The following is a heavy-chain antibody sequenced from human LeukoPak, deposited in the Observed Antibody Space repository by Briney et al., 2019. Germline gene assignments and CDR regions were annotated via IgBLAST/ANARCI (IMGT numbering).Heavy chain of an antibody. V-gene: IGHV3-9*02. CDR3: AKDIEYQLLFAFDI. CDR1: GFTSDDYA. D-gene: IGHD2-2*01. J-gene: IGHJ3*02. Sequence: GGSLRLSCAASGFTSDDYAMHWVRQAPGKGLEWVSGISWNSGSIGYADSVKGRFTISRDNAKNSLYLQMNSLRAEDMALYYCAKDIEYQLLFAFDIWGQGTMVTVSS. CDR2: ISWNSGSI.